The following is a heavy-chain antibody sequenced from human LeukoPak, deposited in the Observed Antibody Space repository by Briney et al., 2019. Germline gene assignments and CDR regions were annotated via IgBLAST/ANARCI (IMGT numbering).Heavy chain of an antibody. J-gene: IGHJ4*02. Sequence: GGSLRLSCAASGLMFSSYAMSWVRQVPGKGLEWVSTISGYGSSTDYADSVKGRFTISRDNSKNTLYLQMNSLRAEDTAVYYCAKEESSSWPGWGQGTLVTVSS. CDR3: AKEESSSWPG. CDR2: ISGYGSST. V-gene: IGHV3-23*01. CDR1: GLMFSSYA. D-gene: IGHD6-13*01.